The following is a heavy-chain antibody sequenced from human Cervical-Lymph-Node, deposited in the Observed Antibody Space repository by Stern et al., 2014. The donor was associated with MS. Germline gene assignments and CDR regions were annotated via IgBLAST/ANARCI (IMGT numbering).Heavy chain of an antibody. Sequence: QVQLVQSGAEVKKPGASMVISCKTSAPPFTWLYVHWVRLAPGLGLEWMGMINPSGSATTYAQNFQGRVTLTRDTSTNTVYLELSSLRPEDTAVYYCATRQPPRGVTWGDWDYHCLDVWGQGTAVTVAS. V-gene: IGHV1-46*01. CDR3: ATRQPPRGVTWGDWDYHCLDV. CDR2: INPSGSAT. D-gene: IGHD3-10*01. CDR1: APPFTWLY. J-gene: IGHJ6*02.